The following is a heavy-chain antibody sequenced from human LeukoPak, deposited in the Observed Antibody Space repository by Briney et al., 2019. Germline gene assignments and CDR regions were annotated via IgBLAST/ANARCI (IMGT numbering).Heavy chain of an antibody. CDR2: INRDGDTT. V-gene: IGHV3-64*01. CDR1: GFTFSNFA. D-gene: IGHD3-10*01. CDR3: ARAIYGSGNYYSDY. J-gene: IGHJ4*02. Sequence: GSLRLSCAASGFTFSNFAMHWVRQAPGKGLEYVSTINRDGDTTYYASSVKGRFTISRDNSKNTLFLQMGSLRTEDTAVYYCARAIYGSGNYYSDYWGQGTLVTVSS.